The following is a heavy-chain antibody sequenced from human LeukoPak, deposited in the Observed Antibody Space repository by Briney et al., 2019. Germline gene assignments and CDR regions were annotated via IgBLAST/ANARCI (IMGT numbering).Heavy chain of an antibody. V-gene: IGHV1-18*01. Sequence: ASVKVSCKASGYTFTSYAFSWVRQAPGQGLEWMGWISDYNGNTNYAQKFQGRVTMTTDTSTTTAYMELRSLTSDDTAVYYCARDSLFGSGSYNEGLDIWGQGTMVTVSS. CDR2: ISDYNGNT. D-gene: IGHD1-26*01. J-gene: IGHJ3*02. CDR3: ARDSLFGSGSYNEGLDI. CDR1: GYTFTSYA.